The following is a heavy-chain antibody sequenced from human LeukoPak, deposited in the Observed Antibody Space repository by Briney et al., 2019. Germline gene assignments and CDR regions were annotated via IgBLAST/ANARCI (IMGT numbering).Heavy chain of an antibody. J-gene: IGHJ4*02. V-gene: IGHV3-66*02. D-gene: IGHD6-6*01. Sequence: GGSLRLSCAASGFTVSSNYMSWVRQAPGKGLEWVSVIYSGGSTYYADSVKGRFTISRDNSKNTLYLQMNSLRAADTAVYCCARDKGTSYLSSFDYWGQGTLVTVSS. CDR2: IYSGGST. CDR3: ARDKGTSYLSSFDY. CDR1: GFTVSSNY.